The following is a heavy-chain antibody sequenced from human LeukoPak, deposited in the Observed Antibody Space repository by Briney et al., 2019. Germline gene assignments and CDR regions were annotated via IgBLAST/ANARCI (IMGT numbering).Heavy chain of an antibody. CDR3: AKVANTMIVVVSADFDY. J-gene: IGHJ4*02. D-gene: IGHD3-22*01. V-gene: IGHV3-23*01. Sequence: PGGSLRLSCAASGFTFSSYAMSWVRQAPGKGLEWVSAISGSGGSTYYADSVKGRFTISRDNSKNTLYLQMNSPRAEDTAVYYCAKVANTMIVVVSADFDYWGQGTLVTVSS. CDR1: GFTFSSYA. CDR2: ISGSGGST.